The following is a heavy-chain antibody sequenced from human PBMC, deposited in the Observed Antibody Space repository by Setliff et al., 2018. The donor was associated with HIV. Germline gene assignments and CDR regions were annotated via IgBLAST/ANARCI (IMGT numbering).Heavy chain of an antibody. CDR3: ASAYDYYMDV. CDR2: ILPILGMA. J-gene: IGHJ6*03. Sequence: SVKVSCKASGGTFSSYAISWVRQAPGQGLEWMGGILPILGMAKYTQKFQGRVTITTDKSTSTAYMELSSLKSEDTAVYYCASAYDYYMDVWGKGTTVTVSS. V-gene: IGHV1-69*10. CDR1: GGTFSSYA.